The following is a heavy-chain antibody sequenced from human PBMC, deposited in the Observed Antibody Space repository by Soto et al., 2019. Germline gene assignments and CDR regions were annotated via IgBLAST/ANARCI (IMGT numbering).Heavy chain of an antibody. Sequence: PSETLSLTCTVSGGSISSSSYYWGWIRQPPGKGLEWIGSIYYSGSTYYNPSLKSRVTISVDTSKNQFSLKLSSVTAADTAVYYCARLGTYDFWSGYFPGAMDVWGQGTTVTVPS. V-gene: IGHV4-39*01. J-gene: IGHJ6*02. CDR3: ARLGTYDFWSGYFPGAMDV. D-gene: IGHD3-3*01. CDR1: GGSISSSSYY. CDR2: IYYSGST.